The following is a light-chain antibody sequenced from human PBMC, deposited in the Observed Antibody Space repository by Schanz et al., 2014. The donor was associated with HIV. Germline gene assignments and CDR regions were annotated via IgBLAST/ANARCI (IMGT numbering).Light chain of an antibody. CDR2: DVN. CDR3: SSKRSGDTTPFV. J-gene: IGLJ1*01. Sequence: QSALTQPASVSGSPGQSITISCTGTSSDVGGYNYVSWYQQHPGKAPKLMIYDVNNRPSGVSNRFSGSKSGNTASLTISGLQPEDEADYYCSSKRSGDTTPFVFGSGTKLTVL. CDR1: SSDVGGYNY. V-gene: IGLV2-14*03.